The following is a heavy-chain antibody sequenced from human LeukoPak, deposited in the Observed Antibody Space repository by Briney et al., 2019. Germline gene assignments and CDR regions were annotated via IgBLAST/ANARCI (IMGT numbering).Heavy chain of an antibody. CDR2: IYYSGST. V-gene: IGHV4-59*12. Sequence: PSETLSLTCTVSGGSISSYYWSWIRQPPGKGLEWIGYIYYSGSTYYNPSLKSRVTISVDTSKNQFSLKLSSVTAADTAVYYCARGGRMIRRFDYWGQGTLVTVSS. CDR3: ARGGRMIRRFDY. CDR1: GGSISSYY. D-gene: IGHD2/OR15-2a*01. J-gene: IGHJ4*02.